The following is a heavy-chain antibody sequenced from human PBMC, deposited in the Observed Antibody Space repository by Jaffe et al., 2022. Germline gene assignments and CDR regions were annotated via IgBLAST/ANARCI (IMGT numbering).Heavy chain of an antibody. Sequence: QVQLQESGPGLVKPSETLSLTCTVSGGSISSYYWSWIRQPPGKGLEWIGYIYYSGSTNYNPSLKSRVTISVDTSKNQFSLKLSSVTAADTAVYYCARARRGYSYQDHIYGEGYFDYWGQGTLVTVSS. CDR1: GGSISSYY. V-gene: IGHV4-59*01. J-gene: IGHJ4*02. CDR2: IYYSGST. CDR3: ARARRGYSYQDHIYGEGYFDY. D-gene: IGHD5-18*01.